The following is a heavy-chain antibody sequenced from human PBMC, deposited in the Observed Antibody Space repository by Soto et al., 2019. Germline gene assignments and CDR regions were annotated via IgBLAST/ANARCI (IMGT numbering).Heavy chain of an antibody. J-gene: IGHJ4*02. CDR1: GGSISSYY. V-gene: IGHV4-59*01. CDR3: ARRRGTSFDF. Sequence: QVQLQESGPGLVKPSETLSLTCTVSGGSISSYYWSWIRQPPGKGLEWIGYIYYSGSTNYNPSLKSRVTISVDTSKNQFSLKVSSVPAADPAVYYCARRRGTSFDFWGQGTLVTVSS. CDR2: IYYSGST. D-gene: IGHD3-10*01.